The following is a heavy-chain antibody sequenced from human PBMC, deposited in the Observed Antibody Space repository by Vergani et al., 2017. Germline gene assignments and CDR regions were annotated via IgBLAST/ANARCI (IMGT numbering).Heavy chain of an antibody. CDR2: IYYSGST. J-gene: IGHJ6*02. V-gene: IGHV4-59*01. CDR1: GGSISSYY. D-gene: IGHD3-10*01. CDR3: ARNMVRGVRYYGVDV. Sequence: QVQLQESGPGLVKPSETLSLTCTVSGGSISSYYWSWIRQPPGKGLEWIGYIYYSGSTNYNPSLKSRVTISVDTSKNQFSLKLSSVTAADTAVYYCARNMVRGVRYYGVDVWGQGTTVTVSS.